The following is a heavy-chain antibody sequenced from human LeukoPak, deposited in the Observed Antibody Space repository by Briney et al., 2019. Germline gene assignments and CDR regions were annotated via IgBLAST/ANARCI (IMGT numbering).Heavy chain of an antibody. CDR1: GYTLAELS. J-gene: IGHJ3*02. CDR2: FDPEDGET. V-gene: IGHV1-24*01. Sequence: ASVKVSCKVSGYTLAELSMHWVRQAPGKGLEWMGGFDPEDGETIYAQKFQGRVTMTEDTSTDTAYMELSSLRSEDTAVYYCAFGVAVGAYAFDIWGQGTMVTVSS. D-gene: IGHD6-19*01. CDR3: AFGVAVGAYAFDI.